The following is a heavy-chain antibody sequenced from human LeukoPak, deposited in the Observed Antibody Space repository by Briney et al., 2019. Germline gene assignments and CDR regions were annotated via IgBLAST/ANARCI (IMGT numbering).Heavy chain of an antibody. D-gene: IGHD2-2*01. CDR2: ISQSGGRST. CDR1: GFTFSNYA. CDR3: ARDLGCSTSSCRYNWFDP. Sequence: PGGSLRLSCAASGFTFSNYAMTWVRQAPGEGLEWVAFISQSGGRSTDYADSVRGRFTISRDNSEDTLYPQMNSLRAEDTAVYHCARDLGCSTSSCRYNWFDPWGQGTLVTVSS. V-gene: IGHV3-23*01. J-gene: IGHJ5*02.